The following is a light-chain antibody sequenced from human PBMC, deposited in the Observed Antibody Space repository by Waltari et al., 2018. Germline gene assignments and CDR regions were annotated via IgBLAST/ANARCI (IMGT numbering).Light chain of an antibody. J-gene: IGLJ3*02. CDR3: SSYTSSSTWV. CDR1: SSDVGGYNY. CDR2: DVS. Sequence: QSALTQPASVSGSPGQSITISCTGTSSDVGGYNYVSWYQQHPGKAPKLMIYDVSKPPSGVSKRLPGSKSGNTASLTRYGLQAEDEADYYCSSYTSSSTWVFGGGTKLTVL. V-gene: IGLV2-14*01.